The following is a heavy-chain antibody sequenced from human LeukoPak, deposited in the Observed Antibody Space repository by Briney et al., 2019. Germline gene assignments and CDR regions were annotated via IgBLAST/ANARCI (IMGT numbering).Heavy chain of an antibody. J-gene: IGHJ4*02. CDR2: IKQDGSKK. CDR1: GFPFSSYW. CDR3: TRVGYIDEGIDY. Sequence: GGSLRLSCVASGFPFSSYWMTWVRQAPGEGLEWVANIKQDGSKKSYVDSVKGRFTISRDNAKNSLYLQMNSLRAEDTANYCTRVGYIDEGIDYWGQGTLVTVSS. D-gene: IGHD5-24*01. V-gene: IGHV3-7*04.